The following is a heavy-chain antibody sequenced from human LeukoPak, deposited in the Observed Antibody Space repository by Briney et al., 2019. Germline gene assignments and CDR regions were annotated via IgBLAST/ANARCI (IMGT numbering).Heavy chain of an antibody. CDR2: IWSNGINK. CDR3: AKEYAPFVGCDY. V-gene: IGHV3-33*06. D-gene: IGHD1-26*01. CDR1: GFAFSSSG. J-gene: IGHJ4*02. Sequence: GGSLRLSCGASGFAFSSSGMQWVRQAPGKGLEWVGVIWSNGINKYYADSVKGRFTISKDNSKNTLSLQMDSLRVEDSGLYYCAKEYAPFVGCDYWGQGILVTVSS.